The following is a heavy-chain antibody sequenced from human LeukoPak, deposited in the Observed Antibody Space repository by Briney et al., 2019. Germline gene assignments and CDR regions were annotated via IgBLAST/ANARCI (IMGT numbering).Heavy chain of an antibody. CDR2: INHSGST. J-gene: IGHJ5*02. V-gene: IGHV4-34*01. Sequence: SETLSLTCAVYGGSFSSYSWSWIRQPPGKGLEWIGEINHSGSTNYNPSLKSRVTMSVDTSKNQFSLKLSSVTAADTAVYYCARDMYYYDSSGHTGFDPWGQGTLVTVSS. D-gene: IGHD3-22*01. CDR1: GGSFSSYS. CDR3: ARDMYYYDSSGHTGFDP.